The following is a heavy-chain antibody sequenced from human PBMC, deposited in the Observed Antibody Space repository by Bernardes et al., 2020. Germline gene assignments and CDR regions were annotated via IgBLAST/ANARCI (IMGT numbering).Heavy chain of an antibody. CDR1: GYSFATHE. J-gene: IGHJ4*02. CDR3: ARGGGYLGDY. D-gene: IGHD3-10*01. V-gene: IGHV1-8*01. CDR2: VSPSSGNT. Sequence: ASVKVSCKASGYSFATHEINWVRQATGQGLEWMGWVSPSSGNTGYAQKFQGRVTMTRDTSISTFYMELSSLTAEDTAVYFCARGGGYLGDYWGQGTLVTVSS.